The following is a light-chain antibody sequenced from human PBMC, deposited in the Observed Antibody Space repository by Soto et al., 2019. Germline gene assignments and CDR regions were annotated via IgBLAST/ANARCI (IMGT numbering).Light chain of an antibody. Sequence: EIVLPQSPATVALFPGERATLSRRASQSVNNYLVWYQQKPGQAPRFLIYDASNRAPGIPARFSCSGSGTDFTLTISSLEPEDFAVYYCHQRSNWPWTFGQGTKVDIK. J-gene: IGKJ1*01. CDR3: HQRSNWPWT. V-gene: IGKV3-11*01. CDR1: QSVNNY. CDR2: DAS.